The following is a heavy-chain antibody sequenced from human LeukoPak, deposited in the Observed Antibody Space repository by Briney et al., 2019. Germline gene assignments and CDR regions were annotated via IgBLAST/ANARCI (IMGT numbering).Heavy chain of an antibody. Sequence: RTSETLSLTCTVSGGSISSYHWSWIRQPPGKGLEWIGYIYYSGSTNYNPSLKSRVTISVDTSKNQFSLKLSSVTAADTAVYYCARSDSSGYSIDYWGQGTLVTVSS. CDR2: IYYSGST. J-gene: IGHJ4*02. CDR1: GGSISSYH. V-gene: IGHV4-59*01. D-gene: IGHD3-22*01. CDR3: ARSDSSGYSIDY.